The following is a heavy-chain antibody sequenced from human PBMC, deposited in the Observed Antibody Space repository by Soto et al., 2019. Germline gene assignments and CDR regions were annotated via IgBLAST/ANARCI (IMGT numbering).Heavy chain of an antibody. D-gene: IGHD2-2*01. CDR2: ISGSGGST. V-gene: IGHV3-23*01. J-gene: IGHJ4*02. Sequence: GGSLRLSCAASGFTFSSYAMSWVRQAPGKGLEWVSAISGSGGSTYYADSVEGRFTISRDNSKNTLYLQMNSLRAEDTAVYYCAKGQTMPLHYFDYWGQGTLVTVSS. CDR3: AKGQTMPLHYFDY. CDR1: GFTFSSYA.